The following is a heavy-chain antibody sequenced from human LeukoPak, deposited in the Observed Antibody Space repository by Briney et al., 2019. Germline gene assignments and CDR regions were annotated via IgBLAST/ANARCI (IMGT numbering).Heavy chain of an antibody. V-gene: IGHV4-59*01. CDR3: ARWGYFDSSGYFVAEY. CDR2: ICYSGNT. J-gene: IGHJ4*02. Sequence: SETLSLTCTVSGDSISSYYWKWIRQPPGKGLEYIECICYSGNTDYNPSLKSRVTISLDRSKKQLSLNLRSVTAADTAVYYCARWGYFDSSGYFVAEYRGQGTLVTVSS. D-gene: IGHD3-22*01. CDR1: GDSISSYY.